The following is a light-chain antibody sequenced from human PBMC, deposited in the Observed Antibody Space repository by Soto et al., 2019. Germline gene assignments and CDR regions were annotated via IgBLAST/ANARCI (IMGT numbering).Light chain of an antibody. J-gene: IGLJ3*02. CDR2: ATN. Sequence: QTVVTQEPSFSVSPGETVTLTCGLNSGSVSTSYYPGWYQQTPGQAPRTLIYATNKRSSGVPDRFSGSILGNKAALTITGAQADDESDYYCCSYAGSYTLVFGGGTKLTVL. CDR1: SGSVSTSYY. CDR3: CSYAGSYTLV. V-gene: IGLV8-61*01.